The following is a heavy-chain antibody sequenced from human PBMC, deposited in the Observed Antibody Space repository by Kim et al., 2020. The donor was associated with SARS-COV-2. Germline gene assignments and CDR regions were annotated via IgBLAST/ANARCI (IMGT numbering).Heavy chain of an antibody. CDR1: GFTFDDYA. CDR3: ARKTHWNDAFDY. CDR2: LSGDGDNP. Sequence: GGSLRLSCTASGFTFDDYAMNWVRQAPGKGLEWVAILSGDGDNPYYADSVEGRFTISRDNFKNSLYLQMNSLKIEDAALYYCARKTHWNDAFDYWCQGTL. V-gene: IGHV3-43*02. J-gene: IGHJ4*02. D-gene: IGHD1-1*01.